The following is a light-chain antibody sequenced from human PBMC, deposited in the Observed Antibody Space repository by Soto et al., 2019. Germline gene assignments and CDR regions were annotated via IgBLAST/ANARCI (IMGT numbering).Light chain of an antibody. V-gene: IGLV2-23*01. Sequence: QSVLTQPASVSGSPGQSITISCTGTSSDVGSYNLVSSYQQHPGKAPKLMIYEGSKRPSGVSNRFSGSKSGNTASLTISGLQAEDEADYYCCSYAGSSTYVVFGGGTKVTVL. J-gene: IGLJ2*01. CDR3: CSYAGSSTYVV. CDR2: EGS. CDR1: SSDVGSYNL.